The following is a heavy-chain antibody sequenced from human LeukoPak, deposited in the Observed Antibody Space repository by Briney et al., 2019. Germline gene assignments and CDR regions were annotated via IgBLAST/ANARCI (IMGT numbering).Heavy chain of an antibody. Sequence: GGSLRLSCAASGSTFSSHAMSWVRQAPGKGLEWVAFIYYDGSNIYYADYVKGRFTISRDISKNTLYLQMDSLRAEDTAIYYCARDWKTNSFDYWGQGTLVTVSS. D-gene: IGHD1-1*01. CDR1: GSTFSSHA. J-gene: IGHJ4*02. V-gene: IGHV3-33*08. CDR2: IYYDGSNI. CDR3: ARDWKTNSFDY.